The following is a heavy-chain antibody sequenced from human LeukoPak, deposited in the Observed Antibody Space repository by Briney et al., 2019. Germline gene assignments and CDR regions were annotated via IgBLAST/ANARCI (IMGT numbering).Heavy chain of an antibody. CDR1: GFTFSNYW. J-gene: IGHJ4*02. V-gene: IGHV3-7*01. CDR2: MNIDGSEK. Sequence: GGSLRLSCAASGFTFSNYWMGWVRQAPGKRPEWVANMNIDGSEKYYADSVRGRFTISRDNARNSVYLQMNSLRVEDTAVYYCARDPVEWELLLDCWGQGTLVTVSS. CDR3: ARDPVEWELLLDC. D-gene: IGHD1-26*01.